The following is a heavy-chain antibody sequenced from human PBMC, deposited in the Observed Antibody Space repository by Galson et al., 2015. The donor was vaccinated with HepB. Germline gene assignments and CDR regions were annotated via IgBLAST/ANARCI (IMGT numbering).Heavy chain of an antibody. J-gene: IGHJ4*02. CDR2: INENGDDT. CDR3: VKRGAFRDYSD. Sequence: SLRLSCAASGFTFSSNDMHWVRQAPGKTLECVSSINENGDDTYYVGSVKGRFTISRDNSKNTVYLQMSSLRPEDTAVYYCVKRGAFRDYSDWGQGTLITVSS. V-gene: IGHV3-64D*06. D-gene: IGHD4-17*01. CDR1: GFTFSSND.